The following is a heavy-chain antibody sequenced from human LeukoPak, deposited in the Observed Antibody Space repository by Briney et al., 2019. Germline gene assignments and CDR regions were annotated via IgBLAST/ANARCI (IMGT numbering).Heavy chain of an antibody. CDR1: GGSFSGYY. Sequence: SETLSLTCAVHGGSFSGYYWSWIRQPPGKGLEWIGEINHSGSTNYNPSLKSRVTISVDTSKNQFSLKVSSVTAADTAVYYCARMPLKRWLQSYYFDYWGQGTLVTVSS. J-gene: IGHJ4*02. CDR3: ARMPLKRWLQSYYFDY. D-gene: IGHD5-24*01. V-gene: IGHV4-34*01. CDR2: INHSGST.